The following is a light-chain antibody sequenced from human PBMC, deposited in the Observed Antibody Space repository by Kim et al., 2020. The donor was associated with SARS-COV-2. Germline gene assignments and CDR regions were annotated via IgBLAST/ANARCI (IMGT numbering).Light chain of an antibody. CDR2: AAS. V-gene: IGKV1-39*01. CDR3: QQTNSAPLT. J-gene: IGKJ4*01. Sequence: ASEGDRVTIACRASQSINKYLNWYQQKPGKAPKLLIYAASTLRSGVPSRFSGSGSGTDFTLTINSLRPEDSATYYCQQTNSAPLTFGGGTKVDIK. CDR1: QSINKY.